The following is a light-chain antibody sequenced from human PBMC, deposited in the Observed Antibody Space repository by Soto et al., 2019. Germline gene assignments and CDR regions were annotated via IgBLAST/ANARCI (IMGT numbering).Light chain of an antibody. CDR1: TGAVTSGFY. J-gene: IGLJ2*01. V-gene: IGLV7-43*01. Sequence: QTVVTQEPSLTVSPGETVTLTCACSTGAVTSGFYPNWFQQKPGQAPRALIYSTSNRHSWTPARFSGSLLGGKAALTLSGVQPEDEAEYYCLLYSGAGLYSGAGRVFGGGTKLTVL. CDR2: STS. CDR3: LLYSGAGLYSGAGRV.